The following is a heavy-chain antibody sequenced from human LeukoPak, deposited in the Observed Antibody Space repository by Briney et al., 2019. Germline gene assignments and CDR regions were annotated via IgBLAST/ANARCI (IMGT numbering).Heavy chain of an antibody. D-gene: IGHD3-10*01. Sequence: ASVKVSCKASGYTFTTYYMHWVRQAPGQGLEWIGMINPTGGSTSYAQKFQGRVTITADKSTSTAYMELSSLRSEDTAVYYCARFLKGYGSGSYFYYYYYMDVWGKGTTVTVSS. CDR2: INPTGGST. J-gene: IGHJ6*03. V-gene: IGHV1-46*01. CDR1: GYTFTTYY. CDR3: ARFLKGYGSGSYFYYYYYMDV.